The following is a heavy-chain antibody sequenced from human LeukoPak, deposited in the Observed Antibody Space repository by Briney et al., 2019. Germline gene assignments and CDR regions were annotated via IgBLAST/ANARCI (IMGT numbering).Heavy chain of an antibody. CDR2: IYYSGST. CDR1: GGSFSVYY. Sequence: SETLSLTCAVYGGSFSVYYWSWIRQPPGKGLEWIGYIYYSGSTNYNPSLKSRVTISVDTSKNQFSLKLSSVTAADTAVYYCARESIVVVPAAVRGPSAGYMDVWGKGTTVTVSS. CDR3: ARESIVVVPAAVRGPSAGYMDV. J-gene: IGHJ6*03. D-gene: IGHD2-2*01. V-gene: IGHV4-59*01.